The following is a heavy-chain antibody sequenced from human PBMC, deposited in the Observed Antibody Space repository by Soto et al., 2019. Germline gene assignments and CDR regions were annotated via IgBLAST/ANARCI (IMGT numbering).Heavy chain of an antibody. V-gene: IGHV3-23*01. D-gene: IGHD6-19*01. CDR2: INQSGNST. CDR1: GFIFSNYA. CDR3: ATRNGWYKD. J-gene: IGHJ4*02. Sequence: GGSLRLSCAASGFIFSNYAMSWVRQAPGKGLEWISTINQSGNSTHYTDSVKGRFTISRDKSKNTLYLQMNSLRGEDTATYYCATRNGWYKDWGQGSLVTVSS.